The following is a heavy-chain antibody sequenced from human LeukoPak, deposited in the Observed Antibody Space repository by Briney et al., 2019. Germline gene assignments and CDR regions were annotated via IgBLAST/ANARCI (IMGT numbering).Heavy chain of an antibody. J-gene: IGHJ4*02. Sequence: SVKVSCKASGGTFNSYAISWVRQAPGQGLEWMGGIIPIFGTANYAQKFQGRVTITADESTSTAYMELSSLRSEDTAVYYCASDFWSGYLGYFDYWAQGTLVTVSS. D-gene: IGHD3-3*01. CDR1: GGTFNSYA. V-gene: IGHV1-69*13. CDR3: ASDFWSGYLGYFDY. CDR2: IIPIFGTA.